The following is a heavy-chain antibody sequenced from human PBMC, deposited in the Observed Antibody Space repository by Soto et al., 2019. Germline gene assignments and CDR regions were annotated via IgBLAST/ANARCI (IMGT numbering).Heavy chain of an antibody. CDR1: GGTFSSYA. CDR2: IIPIFGTA. CDR3: AKTNLGYDILTGPLDY. Sequence: QVQLVQSGAEVKKPGSSVKVSCKASGGTFSSYAISWVRQAPGQGLEWMGGIIPIFGTANYAQKFQGRVTITADESTSTAYMELSSLRSEDTAVYYCAKTNLGYDILTGPLDYWGQGTLVTVSS. D-gene: IGHD3-9*01. J-gene: IGHJ4*02. V-gene: IGHV1-69*01.